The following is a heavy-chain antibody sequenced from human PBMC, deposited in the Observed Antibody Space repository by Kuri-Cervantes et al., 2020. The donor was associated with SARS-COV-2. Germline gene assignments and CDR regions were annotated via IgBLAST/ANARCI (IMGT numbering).Heavy chain of an antibody. D-gene: IGHD3-10*01. CDR2: IHPNTGGT. Sequence: ASVKVSCKTSGYTFSGYYLHWVRQAPGQGLEWMGWIHPNTGGTNFAQKFQGRVTMTEDTSTDTAYMELSSLRSEDTAVYYCASPYITMVRGVIITGDYYFDYWGQGTLVTVSS. V-gene: IGHV1-2*02. J-gene: IGHJ4*02. CDR1: GYTFSGYY. CDR3: ASPYITMVRGVIITGDYYFDY.